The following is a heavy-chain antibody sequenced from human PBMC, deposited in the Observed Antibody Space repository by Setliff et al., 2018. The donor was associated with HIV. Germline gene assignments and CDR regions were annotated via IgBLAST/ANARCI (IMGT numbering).Heavy chain of an antibody. D-gene: IGHD2-15*01. J-gene: IGHJ5*02. Sequence: SETLSLTCSVSGGSIDNNKYYWTWIRQPPGKGLEWIGSIYHSGSTYYNPSLRSRVTISVDTSKNQFSLKLSSVTAADTAVYYCAAATTLLSPRAWGQGTLVTVSS. CDR2: IYHSGST. CDR1: GGSIDNNKYY. V-gene: IGHV4-39*07. CDR3: AAATTLLSPRA.